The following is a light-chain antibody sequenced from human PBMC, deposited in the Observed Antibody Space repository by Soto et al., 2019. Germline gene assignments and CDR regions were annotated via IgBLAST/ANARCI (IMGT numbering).Light chain of an antibody. CDR3: SSSTTSNTYV. CDR1: SSDVGRYNH. Sequence: QSALTQPPSVSGSPGQSVTIACIGTSSDVGRYNHVSWYQQPPGTAPKLIIYEVSKRPSGVADRFSGSKSGNTASLTISGLQAEDESDYYCSSSTTSNTYVFGTGTKLTVL. J-gene: IGLJ1*01. CDR2: EVS. V-gene: IGLV2-18*02.